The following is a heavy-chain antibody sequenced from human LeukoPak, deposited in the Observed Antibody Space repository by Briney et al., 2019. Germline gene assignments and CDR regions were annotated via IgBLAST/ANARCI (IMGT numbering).Heavy chain of an antibody. V-gene: IGHV3-66*01. CDR2: IYSGGST. J-gene: IGHJ4*02. Sequence: GGSLRLSCAASGFTVSSNHMSWVRQAPGKGLEWVSVIYSGGSTYYADSVKGRFTISRDNSKNTLYLQMNGLRAEDTAVYYCAREDGYGDYFDYWGQGTLVTVSS. CDR1: GFTVSSNH. CDR3: AREDGYGDYFDY. D-gene: IGHD5-18*01.